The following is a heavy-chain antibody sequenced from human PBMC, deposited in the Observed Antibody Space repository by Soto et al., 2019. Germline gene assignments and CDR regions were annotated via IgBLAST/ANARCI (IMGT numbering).Heavy chain of an antibody. D-gene: IGHD4-4*01. V-gene: IGHV6-1*01. Sequence: SKTLSLTCAISGCLFSLTRAAWTWIRQSPSRGLEWLGRTYYRSKWYNDYALSVKSRITINPDTSKNQFSLHLNSVTPEDTAVYYCARDPPDFHSAFDYWGQGTLVTVSS. CDR1: GCLFSLTRAA. CDR3: ARDPPDFHSAFDY. CDR2: TYYRSKWYN. J-gene: IGHJ4*02.